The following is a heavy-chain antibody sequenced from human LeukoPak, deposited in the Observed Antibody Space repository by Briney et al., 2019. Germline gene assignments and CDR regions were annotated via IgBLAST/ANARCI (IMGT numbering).Heavy chain of an antibody. CDR1: GGSFSGYY. CDR2: INHSGST. J-gene: IGHJ4*02. D-gene: IGHD6-6*01. Sequence: SETLSLTCAVYGGSFSGYYWSWIRQPPGKGLEWIGEINHSGSTNYNPPLKSRVTISVDTSKNQSSLKLSSVTAADTAVYYCARGLAARRAAAIGRYYFDYWGQGTLVTVSS. CDR3: ARGLAARRAAAIGRYYFDY. V-gene: IGHV4-34*01.